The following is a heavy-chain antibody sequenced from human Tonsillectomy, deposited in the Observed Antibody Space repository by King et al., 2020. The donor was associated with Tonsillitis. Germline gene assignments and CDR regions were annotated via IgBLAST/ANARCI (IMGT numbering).Heavy chain of an antibody. V-gene: IGHV1-18*04. J-gene: IGHJ6*03. CDR1: GYTLTTYG. Sequence: LVQSGGKVKKPGASVKVSCKASGYTLTTYGITWVRQAPGQGLEWMGWISSYNADTKYAQTFQDRVTMTTDTSTSTAHMELRSLRSDDTAVYYCARWAEYYYFHYMDVWGNGTTVTVSS. CDR3: ARWAEYYYFHYMDV. CDR2: ISSYNADT.